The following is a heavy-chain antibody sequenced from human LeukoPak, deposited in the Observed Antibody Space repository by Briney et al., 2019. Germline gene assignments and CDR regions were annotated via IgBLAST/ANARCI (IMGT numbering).Heavy chain of an antibody. Sequence: GSLRLSCTASGFIFSNYGMHWVRQAPGKGLEWVAFIRHDGSHKSYADSVKGRFTISRDNSKNTPYLQMNSLRAEDTAVYYCALMRDGYTQWGQGTLVTVSS. D-gene: IGHD5-24*01. CDR3: ALMRDGYTQ. J-gene: IGHJ4*02. CDR2: IRHDGSHK. CDR1: GFIFSNYG. V-gene: IGHV3-30*02.